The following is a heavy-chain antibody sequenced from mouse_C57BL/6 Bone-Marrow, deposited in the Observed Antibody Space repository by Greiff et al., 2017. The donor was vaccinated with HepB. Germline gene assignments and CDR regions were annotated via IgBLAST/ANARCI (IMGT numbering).Heavy chain of an antibody. V-gene: IGHV1-20*01. D-gene: IGHD2-1*01. CDR3: ARETLLFEAMDY. J-gene: IGHJ4*01. Sequence: VQLQQSGPELVKPGDSVKISCKASGYSFTGYFMNWVMQSHGKSLEWIGRINPYNGDTFYNQKFKGKATLTVDKSSSTAHMELRSLTSEYSAVYYCARETLLFEAMDYWGQGTSVTVSS. CDR1: GYSFTGYF. CDR2: INPYNGDT.